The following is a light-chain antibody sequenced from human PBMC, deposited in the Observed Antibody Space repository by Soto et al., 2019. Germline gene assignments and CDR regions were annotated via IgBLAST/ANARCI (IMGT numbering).Light chain of an antibody. CDR3: QKYGSSPWT. J-gene: IGKJ1*01. CDR1: QSVSSN. Sequence: PATLSVSPGERATLSCRASQSVSSNLAWYQQKPGQAPRLLIYGASSRATGIPDRLSGSGSGTDFTLTISRLEPEDFAVYYCQKYGSSPWTFGQGTKVDIK. CDR2: GAS. V-gene: IGKV3-20*01.